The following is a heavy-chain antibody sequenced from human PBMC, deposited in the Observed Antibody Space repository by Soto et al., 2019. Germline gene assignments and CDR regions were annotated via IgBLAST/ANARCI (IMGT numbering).Heavy chain of an antibody. V-gene: IGHV3-23*01. CDR3: AKCSVGTVRTSGWGNWFDH. CDR2: IRVGGGDT. J-gene: IGHJ5*02. Sequence: EVRLLESGGGLAQPGGSRRLSCAASGFTFSSSAMNWVRQAPGKGLEWVSSIRVGGGDTFYADSVRGRFTVSRDISRNTLYRQMNSLRAEDTAIYYCAKCSVGTVRTSGWGNWFDHWGQGTLVTVSS. CDR1: GFTFSSSA. D-gene: IGHD6-19*01.